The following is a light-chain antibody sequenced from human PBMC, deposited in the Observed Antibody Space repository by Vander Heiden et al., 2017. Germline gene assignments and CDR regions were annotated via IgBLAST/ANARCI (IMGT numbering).Light chain of an antibody. V-gene: IGKV1-39*01. CDR3: QQCDSTPFT. CDR2: AAS. CDR1: QSISSY. Sequence: LHITHSPSSLSASVGDTVTITCRASQSISSYLNWYQQKPGKAPKLLIYAASSLQSGVPSRFSGSGSGTDFTLTISRLQPEDFATYYCQQCDSTPFTFGHGTKVDIK. J-gene: IGKJ3*01.